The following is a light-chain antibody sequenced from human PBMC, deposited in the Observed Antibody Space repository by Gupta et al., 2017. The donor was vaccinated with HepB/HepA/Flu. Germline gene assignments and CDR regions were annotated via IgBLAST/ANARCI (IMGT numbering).Light chain of an antibody. J-gene: IGKJ2*04. V-gene: IGKV1-5*03. Sequence: DIQLTQSPSTLSASVGDRVIITCRASHSISTWLAWYQKKPGQAPKLLIYKVSSLPSGVPSRFSGSGAGTEFTLNISMLQPDEFATYYCQQYNDFTCSFGQGTKLEIK. CDR2: KVS. CDR3: QQYNDFTCS. CDR1: HSISTW.